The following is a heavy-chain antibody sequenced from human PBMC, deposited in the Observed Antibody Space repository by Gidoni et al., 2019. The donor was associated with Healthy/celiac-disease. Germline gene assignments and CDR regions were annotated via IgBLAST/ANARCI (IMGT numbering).Heavy chain of an antibody. CDR1: EFTFSDYY. CDR3: ALTGTYSGMDV. Sequence: QVQLVESGGGLVKPGGSLRLSCAASEFTFSDYYMSWIRQAPGKGLEWVSYISSSSSYTNYAASVKGRFTISRDNAKTSLYLQMNSLRAEDTAVYYCALTGTYSGMDVWGQGTTVTVSS. V-gene: IGHV3-11*06. D-gene: IGHD1-20*01. CDR2: ISSSSSYT. J-gene: IGHJ6*02.